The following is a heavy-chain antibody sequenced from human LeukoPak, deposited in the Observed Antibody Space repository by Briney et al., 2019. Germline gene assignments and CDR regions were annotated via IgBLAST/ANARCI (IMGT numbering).Heavy chain of an antibody. D-gene: IGHD6-6*01. CDR2: INHDATEK. Sequence: GGSLRLSCVASGFCFDSYWMNWVRQAPGRGLEWVANINHDATEKYYVDSVKGRFTISRDNAKKSLYLQMNRLRADDTAVYHCARETKQLSDAFDIWGQGTMVTVSS. CDR3: ARETKQLSDAFDI. CDR1: GFCFDSYW. J-gene: IGHJ3*02. V-gene: IGHV3-7*01.